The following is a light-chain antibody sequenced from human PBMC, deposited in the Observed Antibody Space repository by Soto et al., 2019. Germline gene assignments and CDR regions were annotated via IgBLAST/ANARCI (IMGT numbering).Light chain of an antibody. V-gene: IGKV4-1*01. J-gene: IGKJ1*01. Sequence: DIVMTQSPDSLAVSLGERATINCKSSRNIFYSSNNEDYLAWYQQKPGQPPKLLFYGASIRQSGVPDRFSGSGSGTDFTLTISSLQAEDVAVYYCQQYYGSWTFGQGTKVVIK. CDR1: RNIFYSSNNEDY. CDR3: QQYYGSWT. CDR2: GAS.